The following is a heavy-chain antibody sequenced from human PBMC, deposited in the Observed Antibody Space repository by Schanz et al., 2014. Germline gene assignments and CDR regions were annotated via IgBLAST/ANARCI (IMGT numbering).Heavy chain of an antibody. D-gene: IGHD6-19*01. CDR1: GYTFSKYN. J-gene: IGHJ6*02. CDR3: TRLRRADPNGFDV. CDR2: IMPLRGIG. V-gene: IGHV1-69*02. Sequence: QVQLVQSGPEVKKPGASVTVSCQASGYTFSKYNIMWVRQVPGQGLEWLGRIMPLRGIGNNAWKFQDRLTITADKSMNITYMELSSLGTEDTAVYYCTRLRRADPNGFDVWGQGTTVTVS.